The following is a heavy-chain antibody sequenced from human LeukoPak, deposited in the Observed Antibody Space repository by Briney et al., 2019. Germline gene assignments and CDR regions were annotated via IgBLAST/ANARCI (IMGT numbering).Heavy chain of an antibody. CDR1: GFTFSSYW. V-gene: IGHV3-74*01. J-gene: IGHJ6*03. CDR2: INSDGSST. D-gene: IGHD6-19*01. Sequence: PGGSLRLSCAASGFTFSSYWMHWVRQAPGKGLAWVSRINSDGSSTSYADSVKGRFTISRDNAKNTLYLQMNSLRAEDTAVYYCARGDSSEAYYYYYMDVWGKGTTVTVSS. CDR3: ARGDSSEAYYYYYMDV.